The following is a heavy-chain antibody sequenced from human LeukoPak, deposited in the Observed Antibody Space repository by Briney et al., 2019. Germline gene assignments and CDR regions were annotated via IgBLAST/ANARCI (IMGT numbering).Heavy chain of an antibody. Sequence: GGSLRLSCAASGFTFSSYSMNWVRQAPGKGLEWVSSISSSSSYIYYADSVKGRFTISRDNAKNSLYLQMNSLRAEDTAVYYCARVGVLAMALDYWGQGTLVTVSS. CDR3: ARVGVLAMALDY. CDR1: GFTFSSYS. J-gene: IGHJ4*02. CDR2: ISSSSSYI. V-gene: IGHV3-21*01. D-gene: IGHD5-18*01.